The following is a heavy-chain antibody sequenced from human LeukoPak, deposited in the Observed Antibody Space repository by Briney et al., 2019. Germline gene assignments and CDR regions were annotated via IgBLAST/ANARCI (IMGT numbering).Heavy chain of an antibody. J-gene: IGHJ4*02. CDR1: GASISSGAYY. Sequence: SQTLSLTCTVSGASISSGAYYWNWIRQHPGKGLEWIAYIYYGGSTYYNPSLKSRVTISVDTSKNQFSLKLSSVTAADTAVYYCAREAVTTRAFDYWGQGTLVTVSS. CDR3: AREAVTTRAFDY. CDR2: IYYGGST. D-gene: IGHD4-17*01. V-gene: IGHV4-31*03.